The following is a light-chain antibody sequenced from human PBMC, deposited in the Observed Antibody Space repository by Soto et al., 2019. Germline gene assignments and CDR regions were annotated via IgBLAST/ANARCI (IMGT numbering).Light chain of an antibody. CDR1: QSVSSSY. Sequence: EIVLTQSPGTLSLSPGERATLSCRASQSVSSSYLAWYQQKPGQAPRLLIYGASSRATGIPDRFCGSGSGTDFTLTTSRLEPKDFAVYYCQQYGSSPRYTFGQGTKLEIK. CDR2: GAS. CDR3: QQYGSSPRYT. V-gene: IGKV3-20*01. J-gene: IGKJ2*01.